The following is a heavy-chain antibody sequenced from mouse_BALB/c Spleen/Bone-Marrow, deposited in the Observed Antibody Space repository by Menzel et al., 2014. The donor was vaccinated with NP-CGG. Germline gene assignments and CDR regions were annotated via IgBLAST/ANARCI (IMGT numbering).Heavy chain of an antibody. CDR2: IYPGSGNT. J-gene: IGHJ4*01. V-gene: IGHV1-77*01. Sequence: QVQLKEPGAELARPGASVKLSCKASGYTFTDYYINWVKQRTGQGLEWIGEIYPGSGNTYYNEKFKGKATLTADKSSSTAYMQLSSLTSEDSAVYFCARDWDYYAMDYWGQGTSVTVSS. CDR1: GYTFTDYY. CDR3: ARDWDYYAMDY. D-gene: IGHD4-1*01.